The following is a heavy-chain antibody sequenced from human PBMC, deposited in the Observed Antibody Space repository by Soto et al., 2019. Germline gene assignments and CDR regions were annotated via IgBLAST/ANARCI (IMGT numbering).Heavy chain of an antibody. D-gene: IGHD6-13*01. CDR2: ISFDGGSQ. CDR1: GFDFNTYG. V-gene: IGHV3-30*18. CDR3: AKDSSVTAAGSGGWFDT. J-gene: IGHJ5*02. Sequence: QVQLVESGGGVVQPGRSLRLSCAASGFDFNTYGLHWVRQAPGKGLEWVAAISFDGGSQYYADSEKGRFTISRDKSNSTLYLQMNSLGAEDTATYFCAKDSSVTAAGSGGWFDTWGPGTLVIVS.